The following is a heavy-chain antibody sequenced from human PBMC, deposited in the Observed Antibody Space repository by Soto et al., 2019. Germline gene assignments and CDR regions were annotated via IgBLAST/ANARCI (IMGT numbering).Heavy chain of an antibody. CDR1: GFSFSSFA. CDR2: IGDSGAST. J-gene: IGHJ6*04. CDR3: AKRVELDV. Sequence: EVLLLESGGGLVQPGGSLRLSCEASGFSFSSFAMNWVRQAPGKGLEWVSAIGDSGASTYYADSVKGRFTISRDNSRNTLSLQLNSLIAEDTAVYYCAKRVELDVGGNGTTVTVSS. V-gene: IGHV3-23*01. D-gene: IGHD1-26*01.